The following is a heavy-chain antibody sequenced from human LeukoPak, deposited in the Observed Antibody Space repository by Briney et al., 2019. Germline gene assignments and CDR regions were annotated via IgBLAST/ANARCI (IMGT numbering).Heavy chain of an antibody. J-gene: IGHJ4*02. CDR1: GGSVNSGSYY. CDR3: ARVLSSEYYFDY. Sequence: SELLSLTCTVSGGSVNSGSYYWTWIRQPPGKGLEWIGYIFYSGSTNYKSSIKSRVSISVDTSKNQFSLKLSSVTAADTAVYYCARVLSSEYYFDYWGQGTLVTVSS. V-gene: IGHV4-61*01. D-gene: IGHD3-10*01. CDR2: IFYSGST.